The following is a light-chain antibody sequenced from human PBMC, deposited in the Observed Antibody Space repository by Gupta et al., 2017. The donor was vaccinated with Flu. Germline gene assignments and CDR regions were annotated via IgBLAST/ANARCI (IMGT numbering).Light chain of an antibody. CDR1: SSNIGANYD. Sequence: QSVLTQPPSVSGAPGPRVTLSCTGRSSNIGANYDVHWYQQFPGTAPKLLIYRNTKRPSGVSDRFSGSKSGTSASLAITGLQTEDEADYYCQSFDSSLGAFVFGAGTLLTVL. J-gene: IGLJ1*01. V-gene: IGLV1-40*01. CDR2: RNT. CDR3: QSFDSSLGAFV.